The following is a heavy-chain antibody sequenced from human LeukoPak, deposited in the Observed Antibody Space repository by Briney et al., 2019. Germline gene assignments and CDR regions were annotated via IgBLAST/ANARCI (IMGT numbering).Heavy chain of an antibody. CDR3: ASGSYYFDY. D-gene: IGHD1-26*01. CDR1: GGSINSGGCY. Sequence: SETLSLTCSVSGGSINSGGCYWTWIRQHPGKGLEWIGYIHYTGSTNYNPSLKSRVTISVDTSKNQFSLKVSAVTAADTAVYYCASGSYYFDYWGQGHLVTVSS. V-gene: IGHV4-61*08. CDR2: IHYTGST. J-gene: IGHJ4*02.